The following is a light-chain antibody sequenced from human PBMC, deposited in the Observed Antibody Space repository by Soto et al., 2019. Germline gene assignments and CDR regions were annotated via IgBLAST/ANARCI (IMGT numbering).Light chain of an antibody. CDR2: GAS. V-gene: IGKV3-20*01. Sequence: ESVLTQSPGTLSLSPGERAIISCRASQSIRRNYLAWYQQNPGQAPRLHIFGASSRATGIPDRFSGSGSGTDFTLTISRLEPEDFAVSYCQQHGISHITFGQGTRLEIK. CDR3: QQHGISHIT. CDR1: QSIRRNY. J-gene: IGKJ5*01.